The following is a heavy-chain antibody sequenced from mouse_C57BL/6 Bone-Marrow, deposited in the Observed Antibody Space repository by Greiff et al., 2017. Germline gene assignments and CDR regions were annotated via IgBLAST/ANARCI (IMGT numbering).Heavy chain of an antibody. Sequence: QVQLQQPGAELVKPGASVKLSCKASGYTFTSYWMHWVKQRPGQGLEWIGMIHPNSGSTNYNEKFKGKATLTVDKSSSTAYMQLSSLTAEDSAVDYGARMATGYFDVWGTGTTVTVSS. V-gene: IGHV1-64*01. D-gene: IGHD2-3*01. CDR3: ARMATGYFDV. J-gene: IGHJ1*03. CDR2: IHPNSGST. CDR1: GYTFTSYW.